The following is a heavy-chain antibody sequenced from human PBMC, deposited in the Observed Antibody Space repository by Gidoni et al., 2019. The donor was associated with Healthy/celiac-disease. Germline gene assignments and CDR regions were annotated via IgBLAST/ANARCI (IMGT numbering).Heavy chain of an antibody. Sequence: EVQLVESGGGLVQPGRSLRLSCSASGFTFDDSAMHWVRQAPGKGLEWVSGISWNSGSIGYADSVKGRFTISRDNAKNSLYLQMNSLRAEDTALYYCAKGASSSWYEDWFDPWGQGTLVTVSS. CDR1: GFTFDDSA. CDR2: ISWNSGSI. CDR3: AKGASSSWYEDWFDP. V-gene: IGHV3-9*01. D-gene: IGHD6-13*01. J-gene: IGHJ5*02.